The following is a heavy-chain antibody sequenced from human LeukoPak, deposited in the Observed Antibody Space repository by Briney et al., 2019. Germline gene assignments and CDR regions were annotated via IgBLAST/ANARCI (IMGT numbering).Heavy chain of an antibody. CDR1: GGTFSSYA. D-gene: IGHD1-7*01. Sequence: ASVKVSCKASGGTFSSYAISWVRQAPGHGLEWMGGLIPMFGTTNYAQQLQGRVTITADESTTTSYMELSRLRFEDTAVYFCARVAAGTTFMDNWFDPWGQGTLVTVSS. CDR3: ARVAAGTTFMDNWFDP. CDR2: LIPMFGTT. V-gene: IGHV1-69*13. J-gene: IGHJ5*02.